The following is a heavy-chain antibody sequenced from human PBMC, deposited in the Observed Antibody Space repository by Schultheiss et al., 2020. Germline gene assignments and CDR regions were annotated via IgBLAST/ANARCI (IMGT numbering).Heavy chain of an antibody. CDR1: GGSISSYY. Sequence: SETLSLTCTVSGGSISSYYWSWIRQPPGKGLEWIGYIYYSGSTNYNPSLKSRVTISVDTSKNQFSLKLSSVTAADTAVYYCARDGSYCSSTSCYGVDPWGQGTLVTVSS. D-gene: IGHD2-2*01. V-gene: IGHV4-59*01. J-gene: IGHJ5*02. CDR3: ARDGSYCSSTSCYGVDP. CDR2: IYYSGST.